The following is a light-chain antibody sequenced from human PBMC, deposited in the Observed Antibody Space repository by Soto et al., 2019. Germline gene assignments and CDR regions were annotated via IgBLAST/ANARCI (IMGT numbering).Light chain of an antibody. CDR1: QSVSSN. V-gene: IGKV3-15*01. Sequence: EIVITQSPATLAFTPWERATLSCIASQSVSSNLAWYQQKPGQAPRLLIYGASTRATGIPARFSASGSGTEFTLTISSLQSEDFAVYYCQQYNNWPWTFGQGTKV. CDR2: GAS. CDR3: QQYNNWPWT. J-gene: IGKJ1*01.